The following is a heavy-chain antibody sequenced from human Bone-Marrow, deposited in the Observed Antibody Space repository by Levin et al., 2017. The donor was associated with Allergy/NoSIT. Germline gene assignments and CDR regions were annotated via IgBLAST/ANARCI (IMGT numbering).Heavy chain of an antibody. CDR3: ARDEDSSGPYYFDY. V-gene: IGHV3-23*01. CDR1: GFTFSRYA. J-gene: IGHJ4*02. D-gene: IGHD6-19*01. CDR2: VSGSGSST. Sequence: GESLKISCAASGFTFSRYAMSWVRQAPGKGLEWVSGVSGSGSSTYNADSVKGRFTLLRDNSKNTLFLQMNTLRAEDTAVYYCARDEDSSGPYYFDYWGQGTLVTVSS.